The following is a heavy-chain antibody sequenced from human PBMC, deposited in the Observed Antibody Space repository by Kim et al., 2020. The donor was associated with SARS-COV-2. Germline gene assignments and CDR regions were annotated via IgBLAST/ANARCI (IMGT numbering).Heavy chain of an antibody. Sequence: SETLSLTCTVSGGSISSYYWSWIRQPPGKGLEWIGYIYYSGSTNYNPSLKSRVTISVDTSKNQFSLKLSSVTAADTAVYYCARTMVRKDAFDIWGQGTMVTVSS. J-gene: IGHJ3*02. D-gene: IGHD3-10*01. V-gene: IGHV4-59*01. CDR1: GGSISSYY. CDR3: ARTMVRKDAFDI. CDR2: IYYSGST.